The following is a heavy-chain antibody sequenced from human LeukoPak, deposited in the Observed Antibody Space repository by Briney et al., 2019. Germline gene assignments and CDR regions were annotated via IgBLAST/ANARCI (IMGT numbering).Heavy chain of an antibody. J-gene: IGHJ4*02. D-gene: IGHD5-18*01. CDR2: ISWNSGSI. Sequence: GGSLRLSCAASGFTFDDYAMHWVRQAPGKGLEWVSGISWNSGSIGYADSVKGRFTISRDNAKNSLYLQMNSLRAEDTALYYCAEDPTPWIQLADYWGQGTLVTVSS. V-gene: IGHV3-9*01. CDR1: GFTFDDYA. CDR3: AEDPTPWIQLADY.